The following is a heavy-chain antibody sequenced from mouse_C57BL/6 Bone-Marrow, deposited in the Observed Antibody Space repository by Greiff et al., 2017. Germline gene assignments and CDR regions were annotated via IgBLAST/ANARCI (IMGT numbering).Heavy chain of an antibody. V-gene: IGHV4-1*01. CDR2: INPDSSTI. CDR3: ARVKDYYAMDY. Sequence: ASGIAFSRYWMSWVRRAPGKGLEWIGEINPDSSTINYAPYLKDKFIISRDNAKNTLYLQMRKVRSEDTALYYCARVKDYYAMDYWGQGTSVTVSS. J-gene: IGHJ4*01. CDR1: GIAFSRYW.